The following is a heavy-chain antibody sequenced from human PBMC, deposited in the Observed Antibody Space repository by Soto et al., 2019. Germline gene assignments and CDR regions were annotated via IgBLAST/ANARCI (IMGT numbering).Heavy chain of an antibody. CDR2: MYPGDSDT. CDR3: AISLPLFDWLIYGLYFDY. J-gene: IGHJ4*02. Sequence: GDSLKLSCQTSGYSFTTYWIGWVRQVPGKGLEWLGIMYPGDSDTRYNPSFEGQVIISADKSSRTAYLQGSGLKVSDSAIYYCAISLPLFDWLIYGLYFDYWGQGTRVTVAS. D-gene: IGHD3-9*01. CDR1: GYSFTTYW. V-gene: IGHV5-51*01.